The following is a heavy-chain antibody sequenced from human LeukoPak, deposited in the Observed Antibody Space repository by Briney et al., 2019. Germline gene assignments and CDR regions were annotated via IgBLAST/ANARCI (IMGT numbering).Heavy chain of an antibody. Sequence: PSETLSLTCTVSGGSISSRSYYWGWIRQPPGKGLEWIGSIYYSGSTYYNPSLKSRVSIFVDTSKNQFSLKLSSVTAADTAVYYCASKYCSSTSCAMGLVDYWGQGTLVTVSS. J-gene: IGHJ4*02. CDR2: IYYSGST. V-gene: IGHV4-39*01. CDR3: ASKYCSSTSCAMGLVDY. CDR1: GGSISSRSYY. D-gene: IGHD2-2*01.